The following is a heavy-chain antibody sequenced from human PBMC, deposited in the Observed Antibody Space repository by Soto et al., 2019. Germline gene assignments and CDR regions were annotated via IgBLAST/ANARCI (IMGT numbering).Heavy chain of an antibody. J-gene: IGHJ4*02. Sequence: SETLSLTCTVSGGSISGYYWSWIRQPPGKGLEWIGYMFYSGSTKYNPSLRSRVTMSVDTSKNQFSLKLTSVTAADTAVYYCARHAAQLRYYDPNQVNDYWGQGTLVTVSS. D-gene: IGHD3-3*01. CDR1: GGSISGYY. CDR2: MFYSGST. V-gene: IGHV4-59*08. CDR3: ARHAAQLRYYDPNQVNDY.